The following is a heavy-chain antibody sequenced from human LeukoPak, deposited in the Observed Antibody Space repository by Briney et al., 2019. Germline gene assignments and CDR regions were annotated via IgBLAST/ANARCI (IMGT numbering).Heavy chain of an antibody. V-gene: IGHV3-66*01. J-gene: IGHJ3*02. CDR2: IYSGGST. CDR3: ARSRLDAFDI. Sequence: GGSLRLSCAASGFTVSSNYMSWVRQAPGKGLAWVSVIYSGGSTYYADSVKGRFTISRDNSKNMVFLQMNSLRAEDTAVFYCARSRLDAFDIWGQGTMVTVSS. CDR1: GFTVSSNY.